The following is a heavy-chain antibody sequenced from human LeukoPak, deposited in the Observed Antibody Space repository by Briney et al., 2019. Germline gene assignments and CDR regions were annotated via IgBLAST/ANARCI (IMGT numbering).Heavy chain of an antibody. CDR1: GGSISSGGYY. D-gene: IGHD3-3*01. CDR3: ARVHYSDFWSGYPAGGYYYYGMDV. V-gene: IGHV4-31*03. J-gene: IGHJ6*02. Sequence: TSETLSLTCTVSGGSISSGGYYWSWIRQHPGKGLEWIGYIYYSGSTYYNPSLKSRVTISVDTSKNQFSLKLSSVTAADTAVYYCARVHYSDFWSGYPAGGYYYYGMDVWGHGTTVTVSS. CDR2: IYYSGST.